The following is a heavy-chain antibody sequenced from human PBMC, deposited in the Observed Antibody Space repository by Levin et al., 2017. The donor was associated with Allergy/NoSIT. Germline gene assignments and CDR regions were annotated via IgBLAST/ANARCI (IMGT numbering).Heavy chain of an antibody. CDR3: ARGPGYSRGWYWGGA. CDR2: ISSSGSTI. D-gene: IGHD6-19*01. V-gene: IGHV3-48*03. J-gene: IGHJ4*02. CDR1: GFTFSSYE. Sequence: GGSLRLSCAASGFTFSSYEMNWVRQAPGKGLEWVSYISSSGSTIYYADSVKGRFTISRDNAKNSLYLQMNSLRAEDTAVYYCARGPGYSRGWYWGGAWGQGTLVTVSS.